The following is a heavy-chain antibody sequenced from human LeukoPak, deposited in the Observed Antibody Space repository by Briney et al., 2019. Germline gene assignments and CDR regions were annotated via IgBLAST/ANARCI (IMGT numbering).Heavy chain of an antibody. Sequence: SVKVSCKASGGTFSSYAISWVRQAPGQGLEWMGGIIPIFGTANYAQKFQGGVTITADKSTSTACVELSSLRSEDTAVYYCASLRVTMVRGLLPGYFDLWGRGTLVTVSS. D-gene: IGHD3-10*01. CDR3: ASLRVTMVRGLLPGYFDL. CDR1: GGTFSSYA. V-gene: IGHV1-69*06. CDR2: IIPIFGTA. J-gene: IGHJ2*01.